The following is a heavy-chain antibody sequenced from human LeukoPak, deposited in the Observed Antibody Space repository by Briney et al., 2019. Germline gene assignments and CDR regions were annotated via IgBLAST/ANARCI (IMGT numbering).Heavy chain of an antibody. D-gene: IGHD2-21*01. CDR3: AKVADVYSVYYFDS. V-gene: IGHV3-23*01. J-gene: IGHJ4*02. CDR2: TSGSADST. CDR1: GFTFSSYG. Sequence: GSLRLSCAASGFTFSSYGMSWVRQAPGKGLEWVSATSGSADSTHYADSVRGRFTISRDNSKNILYLQMNILRAEDTALYYCAKVADVYSVYYFDSWGPGTLVTVSS.